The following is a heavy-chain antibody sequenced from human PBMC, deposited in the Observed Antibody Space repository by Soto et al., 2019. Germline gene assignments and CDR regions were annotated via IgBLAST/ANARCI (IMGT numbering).Heavy chain of an antibody. CDR2: NYHSGTT. Sequence: PSETVCLTCAVSVVTISTYYGSWIRQPPGKGLEWIGYNYHSGTTNYNPSLKSRVTISVDTSKNQFSLRLTSVTAADTAIYYCVREAYIGYGHAIDHWGQGILVTVSS. CDR1: VVTISTYY. D-gene: IGHD5-12*01. J-gene: IGHJ4*02. V-gene: IGHV4-59*01. CDR3: VREAYIGYGHAIDH.